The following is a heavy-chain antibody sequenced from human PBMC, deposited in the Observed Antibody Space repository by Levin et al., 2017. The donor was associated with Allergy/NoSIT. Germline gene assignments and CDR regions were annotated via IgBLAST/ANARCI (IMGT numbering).Heavy chain of an antibody. D-gene: IGHD3-16*01. CDR1: GYTFTSYF. V-gene: IGHV1-46*01. CDR2: INPSGGST. Sequence: GASVKVSCKASGYTFTSYFIHWVRQAPGQGLEWMGIINPSGGSTHYAQKFEGRVTMTTDTSTTTLYLELSSLRSEDTAVYFCARVGKGAAPLGYYYGMDVWGQGTTVTVSS. J-gene: IGHJ6*02. CDR3: ARVGKGAAPLGYYYGMDV.